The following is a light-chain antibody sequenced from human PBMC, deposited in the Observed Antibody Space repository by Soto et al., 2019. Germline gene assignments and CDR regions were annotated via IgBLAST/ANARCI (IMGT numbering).Light chain of an antibody. J-gene: IGKJ1*01. V-gene: IGKV1-39*01. CDR1: QNITNN. CDR2: AAS. Sequence: DIQMTQSPSSLSASIGDRVTITCQASQNITNNLNWYLQKPGKAPKLVIYAASSLQSGVPSRFSGSGSETDFTLTISSLQPEDFATYSCQQSYSTTWTFGQGTTVDIK. CDR3: QQSYSTTWT.